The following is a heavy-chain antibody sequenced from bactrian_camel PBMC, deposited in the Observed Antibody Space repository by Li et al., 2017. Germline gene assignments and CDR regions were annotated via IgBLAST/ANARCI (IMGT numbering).Heavy chain of an antibody. CDR3: ATLRVVGGAGFFGYWG. CDR1: GYTYDTYC. CDR2: INGAGERA. V-gene: IGHV3S1*01. D-gene: IGHD2*01. J-gene: IGHJ4*01. Sequence: QLVESGGGSVQAGGSLRLSCEAPGYTYDTYCMGWFRQAPEKGLEWVSAINGAGERAFYSDSVQGRFTVSRDNAKNTLFLQLNSLKTEDTAMYYCATLRVVGGAGFFGYWGWGQGTQVTVS.